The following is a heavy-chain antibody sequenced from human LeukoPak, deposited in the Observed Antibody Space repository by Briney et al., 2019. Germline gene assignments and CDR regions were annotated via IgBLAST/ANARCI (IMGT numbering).Heavy chain of an antibody. CDR3: ARHPYSGSYHFDY. Sequence: ASVKVSCKASXYXXXXXXXXXXXXXPGXXXXXMXXXXPNXGGTNSXXKFQGRVTMTRDTSISTAYMELSRLTSDDTAVXYXARHPYSGSYHFDYWGQGTLVTVSS. J-gene: IGHJ4*02. CDR1: XYXXXXXX. CDR2: XXPNXGGT. V-gene: IGHV1-2*02. D-gene: IGHD1-26*01.